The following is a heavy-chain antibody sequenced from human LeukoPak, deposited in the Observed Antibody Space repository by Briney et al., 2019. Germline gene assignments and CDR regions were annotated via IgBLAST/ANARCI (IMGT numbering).Heavy chain of an antibody. D-gene: IGHD3-22*01. CDR3: ATRGDYDLDN. Sequence: PSETLSLTCTVSGGSISSSNYYWGWLRQPPGKGLEWIGSISYSGSTYYNPSLKSRVTIAVDTAKNQFSLKVTSVTAADTAVYYCATRGDYDLDNWGQGTLLTVSS. J-gene: IGHJ4*02. CDR2: ISYSGST. V-gene: IGHV4-39*07. CDR1: GGSISSSNYY.